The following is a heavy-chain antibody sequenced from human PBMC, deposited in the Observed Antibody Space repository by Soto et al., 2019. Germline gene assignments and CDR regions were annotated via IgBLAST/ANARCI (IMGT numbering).Heavy chain of an antibody. J-gene: IGHJ1*01. CDR2: INNNGGGI. CDR1: GFTFSSYA. V-gene: IGHV3-23*01. CDR3: ARADRDVDARMVALEH. Sequence: EVQLLESGGGLVQPGGSLRLSCAASGFTFSSYAMNWVRQAPGKGLEWVSGINNNGGGISYADSVKGRLTISRDNSNSTLDLQMNNLRVEHTAVYYCARADRDVDARMVALEHWGQGTLVTVSS. D-gene: IGHD2-8*01.